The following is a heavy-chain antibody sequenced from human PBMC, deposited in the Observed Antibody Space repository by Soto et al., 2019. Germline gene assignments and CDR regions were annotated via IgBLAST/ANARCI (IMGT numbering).Heavy chain of an antibody. CDR2: IIPILGIA. D-gene: IGHD3-3*01. Sequence: QVQLVQSGAEVKKPGSSVKVSCKASGGTFSSYTISWVRQAPGQGLEWMGRIIPILGIANYAQKFQGRVTITADKSTSTAYMELSSLRSENTAVYYCARDKERYYDFWIWFDTWGQGTLVTVSS. V-gene: IGHV1-69*08. J-gene: IGHJ5*02. CDR1: GGTFSSYT. CDR3: ARDKERYYDFWIWFDT.